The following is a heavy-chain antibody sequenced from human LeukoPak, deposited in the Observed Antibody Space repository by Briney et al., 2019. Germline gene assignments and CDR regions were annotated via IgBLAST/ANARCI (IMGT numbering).Heavy chain of an antibody. CDR3: VQEGPRGLAFDI. Sequence: GGSLRLSCAASGFTFSSYWMHWVRQAPGKGLVWVSRINSDGSSTSYADSVKGRFTISRDNAKNTLYLQMNSLRVEDTAVYYCVQEGPRGLAFDIWGQGTLVTVSS. J-gene: IGHJ4*02. CDR1: GFTFSSYW. CDR2: INSDGSST. D-gene: IGHD3-9*01. V-gene: IGHV3-74*01.